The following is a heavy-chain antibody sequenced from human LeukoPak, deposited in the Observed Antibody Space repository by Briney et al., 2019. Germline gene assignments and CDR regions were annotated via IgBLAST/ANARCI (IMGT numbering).Heavy chain of an antibody. CDR1: GGSISSYY. CDR2: IYYSGST. V-gene: IGHV4-59*01. Sequence: PSETLSLTWTVSGGSISSYYWSWIRQPPGKGLEWIGYIYYSGSTNYNPSLKSRVTISVDTSKNQFSLKLSSVTAADTAVYYCASITMVRGVIKFDYWGQGTLVTVSS. J-gene: IGHJ4*02. CDR3: ASITMVRGVIKFDY. D-gene: IGHD3-10*01.